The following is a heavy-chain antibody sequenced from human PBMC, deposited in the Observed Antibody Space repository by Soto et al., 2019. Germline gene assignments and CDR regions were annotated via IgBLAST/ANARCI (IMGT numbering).Heavy chain of an antibody. CDR2: IYYSGST. CDR1: GGSISSSSYY. V-gene: IGHV4-39*01. CDR3: ARHDYYDSRVFDY. D-gene: IGHD3-22*01. Sequence: SETLSLTCTVSGGSISSSSYYWGWIRQPPGKGLEWIGSIYYSGSTYYNPSLKSRVTISVDTSKNQFSLKLSSVTAADTAVYYCARHDYYDSRVFDYWGQGTLVTVSS. J-gene: IGHJ4*02.